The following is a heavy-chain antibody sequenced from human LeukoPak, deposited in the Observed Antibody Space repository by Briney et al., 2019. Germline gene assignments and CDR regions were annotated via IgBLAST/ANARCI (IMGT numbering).Heavy chain of an antibody. Sequence: PGGSLRLSCAASGFTVSGNYMIWVRQAPGKGLEWVSVIYSGGDTYYADSVKGRFTISRDNSKNTLYLQMNSLRAEDTAVYYCARGSGDYNFYFDYWGQGTLVTVSS. D-gene: IGHD5-24*01. CDR1: GFTVSGNY. CDR2: IYSGGDT. CDR3: ARGSGDYNFYFDY. J-gene: IGHJ4*02. V-gene: IGHV3-66*01.